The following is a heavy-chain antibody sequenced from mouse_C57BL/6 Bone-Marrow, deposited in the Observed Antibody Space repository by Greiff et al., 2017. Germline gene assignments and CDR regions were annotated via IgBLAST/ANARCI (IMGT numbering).Heavy chain of an antibody. Sequence: DVKLVESGPGLVKPSQTVFLTCTVTGISITTGNYRWSWIRQFPGNKLEWIGYIYYSGTITYNPSLTSRTTITRDTPKNQFFLEMNSLTAEDTATYYCARERGTTVVEGDWYFDVWGTGTTVTVSS. CDR1: GISITTGNYR. J-gene: IGHJ1*03. CDR3: ARERGTTVVEGDWYFDV. CDR2: IYYSGTI. D-gene: IGHD1-1*01. V-gene: IGHV3-5*01.